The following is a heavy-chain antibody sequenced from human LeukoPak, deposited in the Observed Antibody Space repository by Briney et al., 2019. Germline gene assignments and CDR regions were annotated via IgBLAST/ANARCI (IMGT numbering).Heavy chain of an antibody. CDR1: GGSISSSNW. Sequence: PSGTLSLTCAVSGGSISSSNWWSWVRQSPGKGLEWIGEIYHSGSTYYNPSLKSRVTISVDMSKNQLSLKLSSVTAADTAVYYCASREYSSGWYGYWGQGTLVTVSS. CDR2: IYHSGST. V-gene: IGHV4-4*02. D-gene: IGHD6-19*01. J-gene: IGHJ4*02. CDR3: ASREYSSGWYGY.